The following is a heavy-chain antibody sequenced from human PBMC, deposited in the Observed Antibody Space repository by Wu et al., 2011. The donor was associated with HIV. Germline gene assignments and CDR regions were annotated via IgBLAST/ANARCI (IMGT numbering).Heavy chain of an antibody. CDR1: GGTFSSYG. V-gene: IGHV1-69*05. J-gene: IGHJ4*02. CDR3: AGSPFVSTMGYFDY. CDR2: IIPMFGTA. Sequence: QVQLVQSGAEVKKPGSSVKVSCKASGGTFSSYGISWVRQAPGQGLEWMGGIIPMFGTAKYAQKFQGRVTITTDESTSTAYMELSSLRSEDTAIYYCAGSPFVSTMGYFDYWGQGTLVTVSS. D-gene: IGHD5/OR15-5a*01.